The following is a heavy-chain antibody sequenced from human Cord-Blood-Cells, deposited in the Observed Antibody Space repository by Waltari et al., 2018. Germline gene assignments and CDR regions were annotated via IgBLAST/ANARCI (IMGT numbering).Heavy chain of an antibody. J-gene: IGHJ4*02. Sequence: QVQLVQSGAEVKKPGASVKVSCKASGYTFTGYYIHWVRQAPGQGLEWMGGIKPNSGGRNYAQKFQGRVTMTRDTSISTDYMELSRRRSDDTAVYYCARIRATGEGAYWGQGTLVTVSS. D-gene: IGHD7-27*01. CDR3: ARIRATGEGAY. CDR1: GYTFTGYY. V-gene: IGHV1-2*02. CDR2: IKPNSGGR.